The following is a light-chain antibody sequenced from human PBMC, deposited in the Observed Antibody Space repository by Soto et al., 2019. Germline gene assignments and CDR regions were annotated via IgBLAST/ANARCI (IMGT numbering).Light chain of an antibody. J-gene: IGKJ1*01. V-gene: IGKV4-1*01. CDR2: WAS. Sequence: DIVMTQSPDSLAVSLGERATINCKSSQSVLNSPNNKNYLTWYQQKPGQPPKLLIYWASTRESGVPDRFSGSGSGTDFTLTISSLQAEDVAVYYCQPYYSNPRTFGQGTKVEIK. CDR3: QPYYSNPRT. CDR1: QSVLNSPNNKNY.